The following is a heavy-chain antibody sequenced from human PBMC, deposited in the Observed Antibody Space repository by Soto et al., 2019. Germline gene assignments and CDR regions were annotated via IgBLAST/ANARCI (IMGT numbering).Heavy chain of an antibody. D-gene: IGHD3-22*01. CDR3: AGEDESRGYGGTFYH. Sequence: QVQLVESGGGVVQPGRSLRLSCTVSGFTLPNRVMHWVRQAPGKGLEWVALISHDEANKVYVDSVKGRFSVSRDTTKNTRYLQMNSMPPEDGRVYDCAGEDESRGYGGTFYHRGQGTLVTV. V-gene: IGHV3-30-3*01. CDR1: GFTLPNRV. J-gene: IGHJ1*01. CDR2: ISHDEANK.